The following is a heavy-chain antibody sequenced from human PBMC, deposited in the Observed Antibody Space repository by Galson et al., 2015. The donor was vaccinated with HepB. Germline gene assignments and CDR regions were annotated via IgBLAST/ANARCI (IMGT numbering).Heavy chain of an antibody. CDR3: ARVKGGDGYNPEFFDY. J-gene: IGHJ4*02. Sequence: QSGAEVKKPGEFLKISCKGSGYSFTRYWIGWVRQMPGKGLEWMGIIYPGDSDAKYSPSFQGQVTMSADKSINTAYVQWSSLKASDTAMYYCARVKGGDGYNPEFFDYWGQGTLVTVSS. D-gene: IGHD5-24*01. V-gene: IGHV5-51*03. CDR1: GYSFTRYW. CDR2: IYPGDSDA.